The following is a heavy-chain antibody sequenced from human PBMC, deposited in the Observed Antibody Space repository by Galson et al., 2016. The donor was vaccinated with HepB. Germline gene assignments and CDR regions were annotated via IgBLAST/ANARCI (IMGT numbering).Heavy chain of an antibody. V-gene: IGHV4-39*01. J-gene: IGHJ3*01. Sequence: SETLSLTCTVSGGTISSSYYFWAWIRKPPGKGLDWIGSIYYSGTTNYNPSLQSRVSISVDTSKNQFSLSLTSVSAADTAMDSCARKDRAGLVNFWGQGTMVTVSS. CDR3: ARKDRAGLVNF. CDR1: GGTISSSYYF. D-gene: IGHD6-19*01. CDR2: IYYSGTT.